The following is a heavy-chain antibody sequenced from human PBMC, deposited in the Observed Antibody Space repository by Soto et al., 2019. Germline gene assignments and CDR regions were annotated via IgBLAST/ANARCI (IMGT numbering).Heavy chain of an antibody. Sequence: QITLKESGPTLVKPTQTLTLTCTFSGFSLTTRGVGVGWIRQPPGKALECLALIYWDDDKRYSPSLQSRLSIPKDTSKNLVVLIMTNVEPVDTATYYCAHIPNYYQYDWFDPWGQGTLVSVSS. V-gene: IGHV2-5*02. CDR2: IYWDDDK. CDR1: GFSLTTRGVG. J-gene: IGHJ5*02. D-gene: IGHD3-16*01. CDR3: AHIPNYYQYDWFDP.